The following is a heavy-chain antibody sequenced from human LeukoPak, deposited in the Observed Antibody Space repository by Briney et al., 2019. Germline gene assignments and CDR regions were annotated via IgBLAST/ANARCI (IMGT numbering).Heavy chain of an antibody. CDR1: GFTFSSYS. D-gene: IGHD3-9*01. Sequence: GSLRLSCAASGFTFSSYSMNWVRQAPGKGLEWVSSISSSSSYIYNADSVKGRFTISRDNAKNSLFLQMNSLRAEDTAVYYCARDGVLRYFDYYYYYMDVWGKGTTVTISS. CDR3: ARDGVLRYFDYYYYYMDV. V-gene: IGHV3-21*04. J-gene: IGHJ6*03. CDR2: ISSSSSYI.